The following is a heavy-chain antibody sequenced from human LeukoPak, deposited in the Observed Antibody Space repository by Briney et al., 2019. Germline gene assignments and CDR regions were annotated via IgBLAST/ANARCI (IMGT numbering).Heavy chain of an antibody. CDR2: ISSSGSAV. J-gene: IGHJ4*02. V-gene: IGHV3-11*01. CDR1: GFTFSDYY. D-gene: IGHD3-9*01. Sequence: GGSLRLSCAASGFTFSDYYMNWIRQAPGKGLEWVSYISSSGSAVHYADSVKGRLTISRDNAKNSLYLQMNSLRAEDTAVYFCARGDWYSFDYWGQGALVTVSS. CDR3: ARGDWYSFDY.